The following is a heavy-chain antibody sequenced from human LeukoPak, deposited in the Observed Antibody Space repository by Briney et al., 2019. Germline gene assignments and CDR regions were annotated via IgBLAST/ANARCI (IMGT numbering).Heavy chain of an antibody. J-gene: IGHJ3*02. CDR1: GFTFSSYA. CDR2: MSTGGGTT. V-gene: IGHV3-23*01. CDR3: ARPSDSSSWDAFDI. D-gene: IGHD6-13*01. Sequence: GGSLRLSCAASGFTFSSYAMTWVRQAPGKGLGWVSAMSTGGGTTFYADSVKGRFTISRDNSKNTLFLQMNSLRTEDTAVYYCARPSDSSSWDAFDIWGQGTMVTVSS.